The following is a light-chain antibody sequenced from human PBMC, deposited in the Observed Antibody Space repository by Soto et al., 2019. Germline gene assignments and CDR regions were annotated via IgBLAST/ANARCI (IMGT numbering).Light chain of an antibody. CDR3: QQYNNWPPAYT. Sequence: EIVLTQSPGTLSLSPGERATLSCRASQSVSSRYLAWYQQKPGQAPRLLIYGASSRATGIPDRFSGSGSGTDFTLTISRLEPEDFAVYYCQQYNNWPPAYTFGQGTKVEIK. V-gene: IGKV3-20*01. CDR1: QSVSSRY. J-gene: IGKJ2*01. CDR2: GAS.